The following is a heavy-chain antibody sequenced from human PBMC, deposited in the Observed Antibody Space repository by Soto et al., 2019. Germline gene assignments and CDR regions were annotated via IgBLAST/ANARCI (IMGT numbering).Heavy chain of an antibody. CDR3: IKRGDSLPDAFDI. CDR1: GFTFSGSA. J-gene: IGHJ3*02. V-gene: IGHV3-73*01. Sequence: EVQLVESGGGLVQPGGSLKLSCAASGFTFSGSAMHWVRQASGKGLEWVGRVGGKRDSYAATYAASMKGRFTISREDSKNTADLQMNRLETEDTGVYYCIKRGDSLPDAFDIWGQGTVVTVSS. CDR2: VGGKRDSYAA. D-gene: IGHD4-17*01.